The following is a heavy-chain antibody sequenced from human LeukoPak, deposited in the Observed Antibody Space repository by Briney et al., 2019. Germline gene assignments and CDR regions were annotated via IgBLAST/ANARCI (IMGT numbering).Heavy chain of an antibody. Sequence: GGSLRLSCAASGFTFNTYPMHWVRQAPGKGLDWVAFIRAKAHGETTEYAASVRGRFTISRDDSKSIGYLQMNSLQTADTGVYYCTRGVYAENYFDYWGQGTLVTVSS. CDR2: IRAKAHGETT. V-gene: IGHV3-49*04. D-gene: IGHD2-8*01. CDR3: TRGVYAENYFDY. J-gene: IGHJ4*02. CDR1: GFTFNTYP.